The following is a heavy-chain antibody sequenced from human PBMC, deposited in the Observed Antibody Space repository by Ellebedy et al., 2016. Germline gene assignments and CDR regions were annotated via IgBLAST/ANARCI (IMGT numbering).Heavy chain of an antibody. CDR3: AKLGGRGEYFDS. J-gene: IGHJ4*02. V-gene: IGHV4-34*01. D-gene: IGHD3-10*01. Sequence: SETLSLTXDVYGGSFSDYYWSWIRQPPGKGLEWLGEVTLVGSTNYSPSLKSRVAISLDTSKNRFSLNLASVTATDTAVYYCAKLGGRGEYFDSWGQGTLVTVSS. CDR1: GGSFSDYY. CDR2: VTLVGST.